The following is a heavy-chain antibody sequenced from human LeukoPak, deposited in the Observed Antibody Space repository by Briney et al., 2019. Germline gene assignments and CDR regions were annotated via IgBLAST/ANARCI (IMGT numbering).Heavy chain of an antibody. CDR1: GYTFTLYY. J-gene: IGHJ4*02. CDR2: INPSGGGT. CDR3: ARGRPRIVVVTPPADDDY. Sequence: ASVKVSCKASGYTFTLYYMHWVRQAPGQGLEWMGVINPSGGGTSYAQNFQGRVTMTRDTSTSTLYMELSSLRSEDTAVYYCARGRPRIVVVTPPADDDYWGQGTLVTVSS. V-gene: IGHV1-46*01. D-gene: IGHD3-22*01.